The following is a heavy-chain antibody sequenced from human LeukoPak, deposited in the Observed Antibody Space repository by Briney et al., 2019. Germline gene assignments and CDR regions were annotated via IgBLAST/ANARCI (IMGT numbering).Heavy chain of an antibody. CDR1: GGTFSSYA. V-gene: IGHV1-69*06. CDR3: ASLVAGAPNYYGMDV. J-gene: IGHJ6*04. Sequence: SVKVSCKASGGTFSSYAISWVRQAPGQGLEWMGGIIPIFGTANYAQKFQGRVTITADKSTSTAYMELSSLRSEDTAVYYCASLVAGAPNYYGMDVWGKGTTVTVSS. CDR2: IIPIFGTA. D-gene: IGHD6-6*01.